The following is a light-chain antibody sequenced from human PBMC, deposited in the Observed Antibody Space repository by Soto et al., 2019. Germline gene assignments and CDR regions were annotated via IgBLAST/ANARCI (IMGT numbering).Light chain of an antibody. CDR1: SSDVGAYNY. V-gene: IGLV2-14*01. Sequence: QSVLTQPASVSGSPGQSITISCTGTSSDVGAYNYVSWYQHHPGKAPKLMIYEVNNRPSGVSDRFSGSKSGNTASLTISSLQPEDEADYYCSSFTTSTTLLFGGGTQLTVL. J-gene: IGLJ2*01. CDR3: SSFTTSTTLL. CDR2: EVN.